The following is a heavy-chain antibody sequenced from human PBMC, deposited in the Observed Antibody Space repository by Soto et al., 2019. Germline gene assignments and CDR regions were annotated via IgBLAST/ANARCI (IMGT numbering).Heavy chain of an antibody. CDR2: ISSSSSTI. CDR1: GFTFSSYS. Sequence: GGSLRLSCAASGFTFSSYSMNWVRQAPGKGLEWVSYISSSSSTIYYADSVKGRFTVSRDNAKNSLYLQMNSLRDEDTAVYYCARDFYDLPESSFDYWGQGTQVTVSS. V-gene: IGHV3-48*02. J-gene: IGHJ4*02. D-gene: IGHD5-12*01. CDR3: ARDFYDLPESSFDY.